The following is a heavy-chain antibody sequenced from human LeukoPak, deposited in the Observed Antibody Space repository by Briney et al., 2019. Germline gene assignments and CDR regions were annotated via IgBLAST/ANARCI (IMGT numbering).Heavy chain of an antibody. CDR1: GSSISSYY. CDR3: ARGGDGYKDE. Sequence: PSETLSLTCTVSGSSISSYYWSWIRQPPGKGLEWIGYIYYSGSTNYNPSLKSRVTISVDTSKNQFSLKLSSVTAADTAVYYCARGGDGYKDEWGQGTLVTVSS. D-gene: IGHD5-24*01. CDR2: IYYSGST. J-gene: IGHJ4*02. V-gene: IGHV4-59*01.